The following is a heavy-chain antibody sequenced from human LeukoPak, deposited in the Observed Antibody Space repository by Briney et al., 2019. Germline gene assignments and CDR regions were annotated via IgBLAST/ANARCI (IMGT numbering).Heavy chain of an antibody. CDR2: IYYSGST. J-gene: IGHJ5*02. V-gene: IGHV4-31*03. CDR1: GGSISSCAYY. Sequence: LQTLSLTCTVSGGSISSCAYYWRWIRQHPGKGLEWIGCIYYSGSTYYNPSLKSRVTISVHTTKTQFSLELTSVTAADTAVYYCARDFGTTWGQGTLVTVSS. CDR3: ARDFGTT. D-gene: IGHD3-10*01.